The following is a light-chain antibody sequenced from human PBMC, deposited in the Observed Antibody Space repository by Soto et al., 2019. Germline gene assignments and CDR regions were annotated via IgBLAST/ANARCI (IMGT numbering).Light chain of an antibody. Sequence: QSALTQPRSVSGSPGQSVTISCTGTSSDVGGYNFVSWYQQHPGKAPKLMIYDVSKRPSGVPDRFSGSKSGNTASLTISGLQAEDEADYYCSSYAGSYTWVFGGGIKLTVL. CDR2: DVS. CDR3: SSYAGSYTWV. J-gene: IGLJ3*02. CDR1: SSDVGGYNF. V-gene: IGLV2-11*01.